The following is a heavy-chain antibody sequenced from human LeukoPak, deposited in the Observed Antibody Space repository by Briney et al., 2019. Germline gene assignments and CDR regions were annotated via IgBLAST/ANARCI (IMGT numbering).Heavy chain of an antibody. Sequence: PGRSLRLSCAASAFTFSNSAMYWVRQAPGKGLEWVAVIWSDGSNRYYADSVKGRFTISRDNSKNTLYLQMNSLRAEDTAVYYCAKHADNGSYRSPSFEYWGQGTPVTVFS. CDR2: IWSDGSNR. V-gene: IGHV3-33*06. D-gene: IGHD1-26*01. CDR3: AKHADNGSYRSPSFEY. J-gene: IGHJ4*02. CDR1: AFTFSNSA.